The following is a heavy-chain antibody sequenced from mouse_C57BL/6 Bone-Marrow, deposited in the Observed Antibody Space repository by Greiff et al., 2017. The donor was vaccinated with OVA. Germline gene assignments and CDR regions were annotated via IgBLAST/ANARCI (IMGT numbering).Heavy chain of an antibody. J-gene: IGHJ2*01. CDR1: GYTFTSYW. D-gene: IGHD1-1*02. Sequence: QVQLLQSGAELVMPGASVQLSCKASGYTFTSYWMHWVKQRPGQGLAWIGELDPSDSYTNYNQKFKGKSTVTVDKSSSTAYMQLSSLTSEDSAVYYCARGGYYVDYWGQGTTLTVSS. CDR2: LDPSDSYT. V-gene: IGHV1-69*01. CDR3: ARGGYYVDY.